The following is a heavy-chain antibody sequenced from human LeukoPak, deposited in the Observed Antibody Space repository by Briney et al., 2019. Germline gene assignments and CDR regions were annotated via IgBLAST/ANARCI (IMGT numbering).Heavy chain of an antibody. CDR3: ARGRLMVRGVIITSPAVYLDY. D-gene: IGHD3-10*01. V-gene: IGHV4-34*01. J-gene: IGHJ4*02. Sequence: PSETLSLTCAVYGGSFSGYYWSWIRQPPGKGLEWIGEINHSGSTNYNPSLESRVTISVDTSENQFSLKLSSVTAADTAVYYCARGRLMVRGVIITSPAVYLDYWGQGTLVTVSS. CDR1: GGSFSGYY. CDR2: INHSGST.